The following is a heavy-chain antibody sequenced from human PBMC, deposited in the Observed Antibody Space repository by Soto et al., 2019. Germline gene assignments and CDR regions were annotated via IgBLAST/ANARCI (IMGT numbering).Heavy chain of an antibody. CDR2: IKQDGSEK. V-gene: IGHV3-7*01. Sequence: GGSLILSCAASGFTFSSYWMSWVRQAPGKGLEWVANIKQDGSEKYYVDSVKGRFTISRDNAKNSLYLQMNSLRAEDTAVYYCARLYCSGGSCYSNDAFDIWGQGTMVTVSS. CDR3: ARLYCSGGSCYSNDAFDI. J-gene: IGHJ3*02. CDR1: GFTFSSYW. D-gene: IGHD2-15*01.